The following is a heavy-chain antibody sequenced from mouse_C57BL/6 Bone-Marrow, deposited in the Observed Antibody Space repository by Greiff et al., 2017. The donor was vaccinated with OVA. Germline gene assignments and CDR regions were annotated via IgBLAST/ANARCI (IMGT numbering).Heavy chain of an antibody. D-gene: IGHD3-1*01. CDR2: ISDGGSYT. Sequence: EVQRVESGGGLVKPGGSLKLSCAASGFTFSSYAMSWVRQTPEKRLEWVATISDGGSYTYYPDNVKGRFTISRDNAKNNLYLQMSHLKSEDTAMYYCAREGFRGAYWGQGTLVTVSA. CDR3: AREGFRGAY. CDR1: GFTFSSYA. V-gene: IGHV5-4*01. J-gene: IGHJ3*01.